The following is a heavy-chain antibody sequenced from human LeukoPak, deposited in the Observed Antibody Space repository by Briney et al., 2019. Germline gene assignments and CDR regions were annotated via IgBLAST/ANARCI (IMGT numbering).Heavy chain of an antibody. D-gene: IGHD3-10*01. CDR2: ISSSSSYI. J-gene: IGHJ4*02. V-gene: IGHV3-21*04. CDR1: GFTFSSYS. Sequence: PGGSLRLSCAASGFTFSSYSMNWVRQAPGKGLEWVSSISSSSSYIYYADSVKGRFTISRDNAKNSLYLQMNSLRAEDTAVYYCARDLIDYGSGSYYALGYWGQGTLVTVSS. CDR3: ARDLIDYGSGSYYALGY.